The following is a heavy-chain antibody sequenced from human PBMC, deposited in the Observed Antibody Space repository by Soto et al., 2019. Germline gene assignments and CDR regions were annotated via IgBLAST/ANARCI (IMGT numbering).Heavy chain of an antibody. CDR3: ARPTYDLSTGYSYYFDS. J-gene: IGHJ4*02. V-gene: IGHV1-3*01. Sequence: ASVKVSCKASGYTFTSYAMHWVRQAPGQRLEWMGWINAGNGNTKYSQKFQGRVTITRDTSASTAYMELNSLTSEDTAVYYCARPTYDLSTGYSYYFDSWGQGTQVTVSS. D-gene: IGHD3-9*01. CDR1: GYTFTSYA. CDR2: INAGNGNT.